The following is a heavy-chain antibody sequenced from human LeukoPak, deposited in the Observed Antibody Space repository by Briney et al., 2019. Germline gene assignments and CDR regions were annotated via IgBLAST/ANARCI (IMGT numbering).Heavy chain of an antibody. CDR3: ARDRYNSHFDY. J-gene: IGHJ4*02. Sequence: GGSLRLSCAASGFTFSTSWMSWVRQVPGKGLEWVANIKKDGSETYHADSVKGRFTISRDNSKNTLYLQMNSLRAEDTAVYYCARDRYNSHFDYWGQGTLVTVSS. V-gene: IGHV3-7*01. D-gene: IGHD6-13*01. CDR1: GFTFSTSW. CDR2: IKKDGSET.